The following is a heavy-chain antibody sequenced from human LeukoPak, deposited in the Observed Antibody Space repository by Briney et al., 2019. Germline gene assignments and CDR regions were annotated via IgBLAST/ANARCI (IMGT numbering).Heavy chain of an antibody. CDR2: IIPIFGTA. D-gene: IGHD1-7*01. V-gene: IGHV1-69*05. CDR3: ARDTGTGGDYFDY. CDR1: GGTFSSYA. Sequence: SVKVSCKASGGTFSSYAISWVRPAPGQGLEWMGGIIPIFGTANYAQKFQGRVTITTDESTSTAYMELSSLRSEDTAVYYCARDTGTGGDYFDYWGQGTLVTVSS. J-gene: IGHJ4*02.